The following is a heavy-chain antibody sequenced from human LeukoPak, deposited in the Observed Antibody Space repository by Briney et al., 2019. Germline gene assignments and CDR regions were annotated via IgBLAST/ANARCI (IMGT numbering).Heavy chain of an antibody. CDR2: IQYDGSDK. D-gene: IGHD1-26*01. CDR3: AKELELTPFDY. V-gene: IGHV3-30*02. Sequence: LAGGSLRLSCAASGFTFSNYGMHWVRQAPGKGLEWVAFIQYDGSDKFYADSVKGRFTISRDNSKNTLFLQMNSLRAEDTAVYYCAKELELTPFDYWGQGILVAVSS. J-gene: IGHJ4*02. CDR1: GFTFSNYG.